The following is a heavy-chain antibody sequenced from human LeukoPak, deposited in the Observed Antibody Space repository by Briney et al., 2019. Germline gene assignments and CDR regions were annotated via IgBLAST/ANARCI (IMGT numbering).Heavy chain of an antibody. CDR1: GFSLSTSGVG. CDR3: AHRYLPEEGGLVHTGDAFDI. J-gene: IGHJ3*02. Sequence: KMSGPTLVNPTQTLTLTCTFSGFSLSTSGVGVGWIRQPPGKALEWLALIYWNDDKRYSPSLKSRLTITKDTSKNQVVLTMTNMDPVDTATYYCAHRYLPEEGGLVHTGDAFDIWGQGTMVTVSS. V-gene: IGHV2-5*01. D-gene: IGHD3/OR15-3a*01. CDR2: IYWNDDK.